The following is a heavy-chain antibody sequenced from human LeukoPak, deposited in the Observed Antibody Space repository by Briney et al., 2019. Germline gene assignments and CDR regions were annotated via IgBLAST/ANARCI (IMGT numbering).Heavy chain of an antibody. D-gene: IGHD4/OR15-4a*01. J-gene: IGHJ4*02. Sequence: GGSLRLSCAASGLTLSTYAMSWVRQAPGKGLEWVSAISGGGGSTYYADSVKGRFTISRDNTKNAIYLDMTNLRAEDTAVYYCARDFDYGDYIDFWGQGTLVAVSS. CDR3: ARDFDYGDYIDF. CDR1: GLTLSTYA. V-gene: IGHV3-23*01. CDR2: ISGGGGST.